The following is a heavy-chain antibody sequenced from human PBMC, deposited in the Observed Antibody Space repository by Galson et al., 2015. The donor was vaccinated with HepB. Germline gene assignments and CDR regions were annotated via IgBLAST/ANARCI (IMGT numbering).Heavy chain of an antibody. D-gene: IGHD6-19*01. J-gene: IGHJ4*02. CDR1: GFMFSNYA. CDR2: IWSDGSNK. CDR3: ARRGRAVTYFDS. V-gene: IGHV3-33*01. Sequence: SLRLSCAASGFMFSNYAMHWIRQAPGEGLEWVAVIWSDGSNKYYEDSVKGRFTISRDNSKNTLFLQLNSLRAEDTAMYFCARRGRAVTYFDSWGQGILVTVSS.